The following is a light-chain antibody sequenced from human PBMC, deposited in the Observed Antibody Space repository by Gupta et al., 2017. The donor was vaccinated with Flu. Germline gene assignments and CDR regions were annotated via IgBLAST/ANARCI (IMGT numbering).Light chain of an antibody. J-gene: IGKJ4*01. CDR3: QQYYNWPPLT. V-gene: IGKV3-15*01. CDR1: QTVGKN. Sequence: DIVMTQSPVTLPVSRGESATLSCTASQTVGKNLPWYQQKSGQAPRLLIYGASARATGIPGRFSGGGSGTAFTLSISNLQSEDFASYFCQQYYNWPPLTFGGGTKVEIK. CDR2: GAS.